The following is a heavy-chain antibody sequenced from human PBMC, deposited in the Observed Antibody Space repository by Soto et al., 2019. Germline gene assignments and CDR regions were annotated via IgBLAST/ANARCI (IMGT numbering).Heavy chain of an antibody. D-gene: IGHD2-21*02. CDR2: VTANGGST. CDR3: ASLGVGDWANYYYYYGMDV. CDR1: GFTFSVYA. Sequence: EVQLVESGGALVHPGGSLRLSCAATGFTFSVYAMTWVRQAPGKGLEWVSAVTANGGSTYSADSVKGRFTISRDNSKNTLFLQMNSLRAEDTAVYYCASLGVGDWANYYYYYGMDVWGQGTTVTVSS. J-gene: IGHJ6*02. V-gene: IGHV3-23*04.